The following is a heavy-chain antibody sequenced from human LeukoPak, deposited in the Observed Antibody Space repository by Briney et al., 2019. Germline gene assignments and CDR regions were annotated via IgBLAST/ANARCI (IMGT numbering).Heavy chain of an antibody. CDR3: ARDEYSSGWLPDYYGMDV. D-gene: IGHD6-19*01. V-gene: IGHV1-2*02. J-gene: IGHJ6*02. CDR2: INPNSGGT. CDR1: GYTFTGYY. Sequence: ASVKVSCKASGYTFTGYYMHWVRQAPGQGLEWMGWINPNSGGTNYAQKFQGRVTMTRDTSISTAYMELSRLRSDDTAVYYCARDEYSSGWLPDYYGMDVWGQGTTATVSS.